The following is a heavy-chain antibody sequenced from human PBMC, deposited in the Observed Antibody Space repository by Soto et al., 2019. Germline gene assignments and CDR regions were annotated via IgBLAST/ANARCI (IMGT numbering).Heavy chain of an antibody. CDR2: IIPIFGTA. CDR3: ARVGGYCTNGVCSPVEYYYYGMDV. CDR1: GGTFSSYA. Sequence: QVQLVQSGAEVKKPGSSVKVSCKASGGTFSSYAISWVRQAPGQGLEWMGGIIPIFGTANYAQKFQGRVTITADESTRTAYMELSSLRSEDTAVYYCARVGGYCTNGVCSPVEYYYYGMDVWGQGTTVTVSS. J-gene: IGHJ6*02. V-gene: IGHV1-69*12. D-gene: IGHD2-8*01.